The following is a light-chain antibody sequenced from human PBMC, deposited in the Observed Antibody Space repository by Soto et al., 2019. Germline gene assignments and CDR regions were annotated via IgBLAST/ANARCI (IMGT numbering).Light chain of an antibody. Sequence: ALTQPASVFGSPGQSITFSCTGTSSDVGGYNFVSWYQQHPGKAPKLMIYEVSSRPSGVSNRFSGSKSGNTASLTISGLQPEDEADYYCSSYTTRTTVVFGTGTKVTVL. J-gene: IGLJ1*01. CDR2: EVS. V-gene: IGLV2-14*03. CDR1: SSDVGGYNF. CDR3: SSYTTRTTVV.